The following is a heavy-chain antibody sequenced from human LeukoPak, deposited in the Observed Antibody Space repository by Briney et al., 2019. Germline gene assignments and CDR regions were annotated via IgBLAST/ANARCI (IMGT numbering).Heavy chain of an antibody. V-gene: IGHV4-59*01. J-gene: IGHJ6*03. CDR2: IYYSGTT. CDR3: ARTGDRTGYYYYYIDV. CDR1: GDSISNYY. Sequence: SETLSLTCTVSGDSISNYYWSWIRQPPRGGREWIVCIYYSGTTKYNTPLKSRVTISVDPSKNQFSLHLSSVTAADTAVYYCARTGDRTGYYYYYIDVWGKGTTVTVSS. D-gene: IGHD7-27*01.